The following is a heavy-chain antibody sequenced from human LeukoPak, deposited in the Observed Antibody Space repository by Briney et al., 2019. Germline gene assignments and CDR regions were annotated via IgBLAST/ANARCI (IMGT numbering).Heavy chain of an antibody. D-gene: IGHD2-8*02. Sequence: SETLSLTCTVSGGSISSYYWSWIRQPPGKGLEWIGYIYYSGSTNYNPSLKSRVTISVDTSKNQFSLKLSSVTAADTAVYYCARVLVTGSGHYFDYWGQGTLVTVSS. CDR1: GGSISSYY. V-gene: IGHV4-59*01. CDR3: ARVLVTGSGHYFDY. CDR2: IYYSGST. J-gene: IGHJ4*02.